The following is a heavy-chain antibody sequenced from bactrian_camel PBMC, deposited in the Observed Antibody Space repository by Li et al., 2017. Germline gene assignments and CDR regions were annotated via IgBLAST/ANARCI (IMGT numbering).Heavy chain of an antibody. D-gene: IGHD5*01. J-gene: IGHJ4*01. CDR2: LSRAGGWT. CDR3: TACGLTAVGGKF. V-gene: IGHV3S31*01. Sequence: VQLVESGGGSVQAGGSLELSCAVSQHTLSTICMAWFRQAPGKGREGVATLSRAGGWTDYDDSVKGRFTISRDIAKNTLYLQMNSLKTEDTAMYSCTACGLTAVGGKFWGRGTQVTVS. CDR1: QHTLSTIC.